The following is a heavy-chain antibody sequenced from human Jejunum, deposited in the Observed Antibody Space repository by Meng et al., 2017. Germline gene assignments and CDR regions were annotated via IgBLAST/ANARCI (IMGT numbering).Heavy chain of an antibody. CDR1: GFSRSTSGVG. Sequence: QITLKESGPWRVKAKQTLAPTCTFLGFSRSTSGVGVGWIRQSTGKALEWLAVNYWDNDKRYSPSLKNRLTIDKDTSKNEVVLTMTNMDPVDTASYYCARRQIIGNPWDGGDFDYWGQGTLVTVSS. D-gene: IGHD3-16*01. V-gene: IGHV2-5*02. CDR3: ARRQIIGNPWDGGDFDY. CDR2: NYWDNDK. J-gene: IGHJ4*02.